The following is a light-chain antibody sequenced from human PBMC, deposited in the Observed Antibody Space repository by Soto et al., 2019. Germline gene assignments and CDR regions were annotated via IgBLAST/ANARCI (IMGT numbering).Light chain of an antibody. CDR2: DAS. Sequence: EIVLTQSPATLSLSPGERATLSCRASQTISSYLLWYQQKPGQAPRLLIYDASNSATGITSRFSGSGSETDFTLTISSLEPEACAVYYCQHRMNWPLTFGQGTRLEIK. CDR1: QTISSY. V-gene: IGKV3-11*01. CDR3: QHRMNWPLT. J-gene: IGKJ5*01.